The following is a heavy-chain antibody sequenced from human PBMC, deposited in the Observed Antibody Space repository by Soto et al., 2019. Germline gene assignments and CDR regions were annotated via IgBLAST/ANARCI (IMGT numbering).Heavy chain of an antibody. V-gene: IGHV3-30*18. J-gene: IGHJ1*01. Sequence: QVQLVESGGGVVQPGRSLRLSCAASGFTCSSYGMHWVRQAPGKGLEWEAVISYAGSNKYYADSVKGRFTISRDNSKNTLYPQMNSLRAADTAVYYSAKENRALQHWCQGTLVTVSS. CDR3: AKENRALQH. CDR2: ISYAGSNK. CDR1: GFTCSSYG.